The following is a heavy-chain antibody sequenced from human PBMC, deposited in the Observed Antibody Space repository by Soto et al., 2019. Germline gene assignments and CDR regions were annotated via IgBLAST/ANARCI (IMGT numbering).Heavy chain of an antibody. CDR3: XXXXXXXXXXXXXXXXXXXXX. CDR1: GGTFXXXX. J-gene: IGHJ6*02. Sequence: QVQLVQSGAEVKKPGSSVKVSCKASGGTFXXXXXXXXXXXXXXXXXWMXXIIPIFGTANYAQKFQGRVTITADESTSTAYMELSSLXXXXXXVXXXXXXXXXXXXXXXXXXXXXXXXXGQGTTVTVSS. CDR2: IIPIFGTA. V-gene: IGHV1-69*01.